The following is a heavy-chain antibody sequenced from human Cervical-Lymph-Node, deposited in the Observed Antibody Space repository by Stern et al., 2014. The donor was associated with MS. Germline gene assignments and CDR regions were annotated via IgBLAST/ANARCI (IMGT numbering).Heavy chain of an antibody. CDR1: GYTFTFYG. J-gene: IGHJ4*02. V-gene: IGHV1-18*01. CDR3: ARDGAYYHDSSGDLDY. D-gene: IGHD3-22*01. CDR2: ISTYNGET. Sequence: VQLVESGAEVKKPGASVTVSCKASGYTFTFYGITWVRRAPGQGLEWVAWISTYNGETNYAQNLRGRISVTTDTSTSTVYMDLRSLRSDDTAVYYCARDGAYYHDSSGDLDYWGQGTLVTVSS.